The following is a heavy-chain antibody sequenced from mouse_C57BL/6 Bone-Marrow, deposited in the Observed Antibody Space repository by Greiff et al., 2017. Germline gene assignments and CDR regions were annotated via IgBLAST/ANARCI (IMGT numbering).Heavy chain of an antibody. V-gene: IGHV5-6*01. CDR2: IRSGGSYT. J-gene: IGHJ4*01. CDR3: ARNNYYGSSYPDYAMDY. CDR1: GFTFSSYG. Sequence: EVKLMESGGDLVKPGGSLKLSCAASGFTFSSYGMSWVRQTPDKRLEWVATIRSGGSYTYYPDSVKGRFTISRDNAKNTLYLQMSSLKSEDTAMYYCARNNYYGSSYPDYAMDYWGQGTSVTVSA. D-gene: IGHD1-1*01.